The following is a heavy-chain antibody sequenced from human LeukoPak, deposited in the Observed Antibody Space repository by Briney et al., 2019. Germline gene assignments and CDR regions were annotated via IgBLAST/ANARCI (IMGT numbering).Heavy chain of an antibody. J-gene: IGHJ6*03. CDR1: GYTFTSYY. D-gene: IGHD2-21*02. CDR3: ARDGGGDYPYYYYYYMDV. CDR2: INPSGGST. Sequence: ASVKVSCKASGYTFTSYYMHWARQAPGQGLEWMGMINPSGGSTSYAQKFQGRVTMTRDTSTSTVYMELSSLRSEDTAVYYCARDGGGDYPYYYYYYMDVWGKGTTVTISS. V-gene: IGHV1-46*01.